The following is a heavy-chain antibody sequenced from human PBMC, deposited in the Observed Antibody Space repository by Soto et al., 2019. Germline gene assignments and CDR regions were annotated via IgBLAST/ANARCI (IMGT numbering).Heavy chain of an antibody. CDR1: GVSIANFF. D-gene: IGHD6-19*01. CDR2: MSRGGTT. V-gene: IGHV4-59*08. CDR3: ARDRGGITVAANPLGEWFDP. Sequence: SSETLSLTCTVSGVSIANFFWSWIRQPPGKGLEWIGYMSRGGTTTYNPSLKGRATISVDTSKNQLSLKLTSVTAADTAMYYCARDRGGITVAANPLGEWFDPWGPGTLVTVSS. J-gene: IGHJ5*02.